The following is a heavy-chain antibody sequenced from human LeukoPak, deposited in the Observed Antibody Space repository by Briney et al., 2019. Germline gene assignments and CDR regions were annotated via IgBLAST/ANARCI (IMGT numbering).Heavy chain of an antibody. CDR3: ARGLGYCTSTTCLLPFDY. J-gene: IGHJ4*02. Sequence: PGGSLRLSCAASGFTLSTYYMTWVRPAPGKGLECVSVIYSGGSTYYADSVKGRFTVSRDNSKNTLYLQMNRLRAEDTAMYYCARGLGYCTSTTCLLPFDYWGQGTLVTVSS. CDR2: IYSGGST. V-gene: IGHV3-53*01. D-gene: IGHD2-2*01. CDR1: GFTLSTYY.